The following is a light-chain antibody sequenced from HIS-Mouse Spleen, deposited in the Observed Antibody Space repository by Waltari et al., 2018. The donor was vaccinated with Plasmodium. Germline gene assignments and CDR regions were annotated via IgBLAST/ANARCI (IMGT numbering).Light chain of an antibody. J-gene: IGKJ5*01. Sequence: EIVLTQSPGTLSLSPGGKATLSCRASQSVSRSYLACYQQKPGQAPRLLILGASSRATGIPDSFSGSGSVTDFTLTISRLEPEDFAVYYCQQYGSSPITFGQGTRLEIK. CDR3: QQYGSSPIT. CDR1: QSVSRSY. V-gene: IGKV3-20*01. CDR2: GAS.